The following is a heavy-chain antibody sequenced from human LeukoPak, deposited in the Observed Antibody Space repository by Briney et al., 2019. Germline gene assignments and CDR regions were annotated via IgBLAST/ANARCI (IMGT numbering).Heavy chain of an antibody. V-gene: IGHV3-21*06. CDR1: GFSFSNSS. Sequence: TGGSLRLSCAASGFSFSNSSMLWFRQAPGKGLEWVSSIRIGGSPYTYYEDSPEGRFTITRNNTKNSVCLQKNSLRPDDTAVYYCASYTLWYGDSWGQGTLVTVSS. D-gene: IGHD3-10*01. CDR2: IRIGGSPYT. CDR3: ASYTLWYGDS. J-gene: IGHJ4*02.